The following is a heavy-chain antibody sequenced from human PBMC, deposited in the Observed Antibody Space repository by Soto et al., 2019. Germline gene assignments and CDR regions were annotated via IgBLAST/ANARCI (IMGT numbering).Heavy chain of an antibody. Sequence: PGGSLRLSCAASGFTFSTYWMHWVRQAPGKGLMWVSRIKSDGSSTTYADSVKGRFTISRDNAKNTLYLQMSSLRAEDTAVYYFAREGLDTAGFFDIWGQGTMVTL. CDR1: GFTFSTYW. CDR3: AREGLDTAGFFDI. CDR2: IKSDGSST. V-gene: IGHV3-74*01. J-gene: IGHJ3*02. D-gene: IGHD6-13*01.